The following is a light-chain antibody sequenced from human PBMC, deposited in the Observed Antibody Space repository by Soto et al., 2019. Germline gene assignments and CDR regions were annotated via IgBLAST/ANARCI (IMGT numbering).Light chain of an antibody. CDR1: QSVSSN. V-gene: IGKV3-15*01. J-gene: IGKJ5*01. CDR3: QQRSSWPIT. Sequence: EIVMTQSPATLSVSPGERATLSCRASQSVSSNLAWYQQKPGQAPRLLIYGASTRATGIPARFSGSGSGTDFTLTISSLEPEDCAVYYCQQRSSWPITFGQGTRLEIK. CDR2: GAS.